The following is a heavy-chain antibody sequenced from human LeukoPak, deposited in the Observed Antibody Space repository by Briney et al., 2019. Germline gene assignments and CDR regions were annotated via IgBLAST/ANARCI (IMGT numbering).Heavy chain of an antibody. V-gene: IGHV4-34*01. Sequence: TETLSLTCAVSGVSFNDYYWSWVRQTPGRGLEWIGEINHSGYTNDSPSLKGRVTLSIDTSRKQFSLNLRSVTVADTGIYYCTRMTTGHDYWGQGTLVTVSS. J-gene: IGHJ4*02. D-gene: IGHD4-17*01. CDR2: INHSGYT. CDR1: GVSFNDYY. CDR3: TRMTTGHDY.